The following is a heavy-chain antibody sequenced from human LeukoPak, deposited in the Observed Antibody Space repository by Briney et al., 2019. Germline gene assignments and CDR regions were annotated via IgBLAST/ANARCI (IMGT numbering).Heavy chain of an antibody. D-gene: IGHD4-23*01. CDR2: TYYRSKWYS. Sequence: SQTLSCTGAISGDSVSSNSGAWNWIRQSPSRSLEWLGRTYYRSKWYSDYAVSVKSRITINPDTSKNQCSLQLNSVTPEHTAVYYCAGPRDYGGNQYYFDYWGQGTLVTLSS. V-gene: IGHV6-1*01. J-gene: IGHJ4*02. CDR1: GDSVSSNSGA. CDR3: AGPRDYGGNQYYFDY.